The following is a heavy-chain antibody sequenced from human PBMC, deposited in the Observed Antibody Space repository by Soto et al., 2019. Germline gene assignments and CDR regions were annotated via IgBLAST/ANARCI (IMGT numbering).Heavy chain of an antibody. J-gene: IGHJ4*02. CDR3: SRDITPPDY. Sequence: QVQLVQSGAEVKKPGASVKVSCKASGYTFTSYGISWVRQATGQGLEWMGWISAYNGNTNFAQKLQGRDTMTTDTSTRTAYMELRSLRTDNTAVNYFSRDITPPDYCGQGTLVTVSS. V-gene: IGHV1-18*01. CDR2: ISAYNGNT. CDR1: GYTFTSYG.